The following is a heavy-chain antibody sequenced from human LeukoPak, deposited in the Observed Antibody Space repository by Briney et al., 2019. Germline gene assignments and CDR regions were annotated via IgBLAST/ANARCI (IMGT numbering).Heavy chain of an antibody. Sequence: SVKVSCKASGGTFSSYAISWVRQAPGQGLEWMGRIIPILGIANYAQKFQGRVTITADKSTSTAYMELSSLRSEDTAVYYCARGRDGYNYDFFDYWGQGTLVTVSS. J-gene: IGHJ4*02. CDR2: IIPILGIA. V-gene: IGHV1-69*04. CDR3: ARGRDGYNYDFFDY. CDR1: GGTFSSYA. D-gene: IGHD5-24*01.